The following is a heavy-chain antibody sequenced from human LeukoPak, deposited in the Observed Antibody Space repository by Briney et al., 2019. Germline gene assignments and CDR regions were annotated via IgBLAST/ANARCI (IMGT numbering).Heavy chain of an antibody. J-gene: IGHJ5*02. V-gene: IGHV1-46*01. Sequence: ASVKVSCKASGYTLTSYYMHWVRQAPGQGLEWMGIINPSGGSTSYAQKFQGRVTMTRDMSTSTVYMELSSLRSEDTAVYYCARDYLYCSSTSCLGNWFDPWGQGTLVTVSS. CDR1: GYTLTSYY. CDR3: ARDYLYCSSTSCLGNWFDP. CDR2: INPSGGST. D-gene: IGHD2-2*01.